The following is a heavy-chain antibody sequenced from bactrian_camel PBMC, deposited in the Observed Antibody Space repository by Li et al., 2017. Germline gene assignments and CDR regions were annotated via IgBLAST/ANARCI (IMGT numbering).Heavy chain of an antibody. CDR3: AAGRHRHGPPSLRPGDYSV. CDR2: LASDGSS. V-gene: IGHV3S53*01. CDR1: GHTYSSNC. Sequence: HVQLVESGGGSVQPGGSLRLSCGASGHTYSSNCMGWIRQAPGKEREGVASLASDGSSIYANSLKGRFSISKDNARNWLDLQMDSLEPGDTARYYCAAGRHRHGPPSLRPGDYSVWGQGTQVTVS. J-gene: IGHJ4*01. D-gene: IGHD1*01.